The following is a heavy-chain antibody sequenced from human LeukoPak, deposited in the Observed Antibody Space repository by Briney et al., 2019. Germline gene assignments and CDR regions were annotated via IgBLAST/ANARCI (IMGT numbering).Heavy chain of an antibody. D-gene: IGHD3-22*01. CDR1: GFSLSTSGTR. V-gene: IGHV2-70*04. Sequence: SGPALVKPTQTLTLTCTFSGFSLSTSGTRVSWIRQPPGKALEWLARLDWDDDKFYSTSLKTRLTISKDTSKNQVVLTMTNMDPVDTATYYCARSYYYDSSGYYSEACYFDYWGQGTLVTVSS. J-gene: IGHJ4*02. CDR3: ARSYYYDSSGYYSEACYFDY. CDR2: LDWDDDK.